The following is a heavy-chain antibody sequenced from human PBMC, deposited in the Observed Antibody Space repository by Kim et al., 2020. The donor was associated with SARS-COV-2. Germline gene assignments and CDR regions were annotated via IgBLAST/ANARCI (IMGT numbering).Heavy chain of an antibody. CDR1: GFTFSSYA. Sequence: GGSLRLSCAASGFTFSSYAMSWVRQAPGKGLEWVSAISGSGGSTYYADSVKGRFTISRDNSKNTLYLQMNSLRAEDTAVYYCAKSAAYSSSWYPPKDYYYYYYMDVWGKGTTVTVSS. D-gene: IGHD6-13*01. V-gene: IGHV3-23*01. CDR2: ISGSGGST. CDR3: AKSAAYSSSWYPPKDYYYYYYMDV. J-gene: IGHJ6*03.